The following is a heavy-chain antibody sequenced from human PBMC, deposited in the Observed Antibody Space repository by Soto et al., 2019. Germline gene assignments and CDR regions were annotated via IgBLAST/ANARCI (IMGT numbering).Heavy chain of an antibody. D-gene: IGHD6-13*01. Sequence: SETLSLTCTVSGGSISSYYWTWIRKPPGKGLEWIGYIHSSGSTNYNPSLKSRVTISIDTSKNQFSLKLGSVTAADTAEYYCARDVPGIAADGAPDFYYGMDVWGRGTTVTVSS. CDR2: IHSSGST. CDR3: ARDVPGIAADGAPDFYYGMDV. CDR1: GGSISSYY. V-gene: IGHV4-59*01. J-gene: IGHJ6*02.